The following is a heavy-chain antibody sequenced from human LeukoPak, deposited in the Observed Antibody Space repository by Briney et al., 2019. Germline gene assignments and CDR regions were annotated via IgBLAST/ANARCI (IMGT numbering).Heavy chain of an antibody. CDR1: GYTFTGYY. CDR3: ARKDSYYDSSGYDY. CDR2: INPNSGGT. J-gene: IGHJ4*02. D-gene: IGHD3-22*01. V-gene: IGHV1-2*02. Sequence: ASVKVSCKASGYTFTGYYMHWVRQAPGQGLEWMGWINPNSGGTNYAQKFQGRVTMTRDTSISTACMELSRLRSDDTAVYYCARKDSYYDSSGYDYWGQGTLVTVSS.